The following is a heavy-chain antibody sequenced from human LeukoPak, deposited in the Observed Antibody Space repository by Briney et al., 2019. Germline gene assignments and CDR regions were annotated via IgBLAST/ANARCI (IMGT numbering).Heavy chain of an antibody. Sequence: GGTLRLSCAASGFTFSSYAMTWIRQAPGKGLEWVSSISGSGGSTYYADSVKGRFTISRDNSRNMLFLQMNSLRADDTAVYYCAKDLVVGALDYWGQGTLVTVSS. CDR1: GFTFSSYA. V-gene: IGHV3-23*01. CDR2: ISGSGGST. CDR3: AKDLVVGALDY. J-gene: IGHJ4*02. D-gene: IGHD1-26*01.